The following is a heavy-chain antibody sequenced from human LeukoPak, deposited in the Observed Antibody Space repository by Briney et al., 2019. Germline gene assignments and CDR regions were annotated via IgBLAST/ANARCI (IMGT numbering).Heavy chain of an antibody. Sequence: GASVKVSCKASGGTFSSYTISWVRQAPGQGLEWMGRIIPILGIANYAQKFQGRVTITADKSTSTAYMELSSLRSDDTAVYYCARGRLLARWLANNWFDPWGQGTLVTVSS. J-gene: IGHJ5*02. CDR1: GGTFSSYT. D-gene: IGHD6-19*01. CDR3: ARGRLLARWLANNWFDP. CDR2: IIPILGIA. V-gene: IGHV1-69*02.